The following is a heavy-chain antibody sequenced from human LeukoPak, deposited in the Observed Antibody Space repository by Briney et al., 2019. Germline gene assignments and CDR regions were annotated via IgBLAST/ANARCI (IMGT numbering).Heavy chain of an antibody. Sequence: IINPSGGSTTYAQAFQGRVTMTRDTSTSTVYMELRSLRSEDTAVYYCARDPRGDGYNPDYWGQGTLVTVSS. CDR2: INPSGGST. D-gene: IGHD5-24*01. CDR3: ARDPRGDGYNPDY. J-gene: IGHJ4*02. V-gene: IGHV1-46*01.